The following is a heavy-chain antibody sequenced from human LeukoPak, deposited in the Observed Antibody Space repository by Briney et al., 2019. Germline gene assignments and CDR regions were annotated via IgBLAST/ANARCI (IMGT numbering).Heavy chain of an antibody. CDR1: GFTFSSYG. D-gene: IGHD1-1*01. CDR3: ASQLIYGFDY. CDR2: IWYDGSNK. V-gene: IGHV3-33*08. J-gene: IGHJ4*02. Sequence: GGSLRLSCGVSGFTFSSYGMHWVRQAPGKGLEWVAVIWYDGSNKYYADSVKGRFTISRDNSKNTLYLQMNSLRAEDTAVYYCASQLIYGFDYWGQGTLVTVSS.